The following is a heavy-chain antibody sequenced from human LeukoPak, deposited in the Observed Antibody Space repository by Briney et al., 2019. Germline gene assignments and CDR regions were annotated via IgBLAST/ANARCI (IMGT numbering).Heavy chain of an antibody. CDR3: ARGGLNYYDSSGHFDY. D-gene: IGHD3-22*01. CDR1: GYTFSSSD. Sequence: ASVKVSCKASGYTFSSSDISWVRGAPGQGLEWMGWIRVHNGITNYAQKFQGRVTMTTDTSTYTAYMELRSLRSDDTAVYYCARGGLNYYDSSGHFDYWGQGTLVTVSS. J-gene: IGHJ4*02. CDR2: IRVHNGIT. V-gene: IGHV1-18*01.